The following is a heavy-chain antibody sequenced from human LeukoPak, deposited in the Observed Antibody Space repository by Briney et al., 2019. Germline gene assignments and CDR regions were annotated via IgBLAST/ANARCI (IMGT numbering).Heavy chain of an antibody. Sequence: ASVKVSCKASGGTFSSYAISWVRQAPGQGLEWMGRIIPILGIANYAQKFQGRVTITADKSTSTAYMELSSLRSEDTAVYYCAVNSSGWYRAFDIWGQGTMVTVSS. CDR3: AVNSSGWYRAFDI. J-gene: IGHJ3*02. CDR2: IIPILGIA. D-gene: IGHD6-19*01. V-gene: IGHV1-69*04. CDR1: GGTFSSYA.